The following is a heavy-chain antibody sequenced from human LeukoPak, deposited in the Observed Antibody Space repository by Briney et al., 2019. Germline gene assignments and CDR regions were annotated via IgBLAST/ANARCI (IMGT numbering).Heavy chain of an antibody. D-gene: IGHD1-26*01. V-gene: IGHV3-48*03. J-gene: IGHJ4*02. CDR3: ARQWELMDY. Sequence: GGSLRLSCAASGFTFSSYEMNWVRQAPGKGLEWVSYISSSGSTIYYADSVKGRFTISRDNAKNSLYLQMNSLRAEDTAVYYCARQWELMDYWGQGTLVTVSS. CDR2: ISSSGSTI. CDR1: GFTFSSYE.